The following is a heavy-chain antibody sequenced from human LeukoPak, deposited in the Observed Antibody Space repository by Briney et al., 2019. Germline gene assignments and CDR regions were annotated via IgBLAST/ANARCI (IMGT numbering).Heavy chain of an antibody. J-gene: IGHJ4*02. CDR1: GITLSNYG. CDR3: AKRGVAVRVILVGFHKEAYYFDS. V-gene: IGHV3-23*01. D-gene: IGHD3-10*01. Sequence: GGSLRLSCAVSGITLSNYGMSWVRQAPGKGLEWVAGISDSSGRTNYADSVKGRFTIARDNSKNTLYLQLNSLRAEDTAVYFCAKRGVAVRVILVGFHKEAYYFDSWGQGALVTVSS. CDR2: ISDSSGRT.